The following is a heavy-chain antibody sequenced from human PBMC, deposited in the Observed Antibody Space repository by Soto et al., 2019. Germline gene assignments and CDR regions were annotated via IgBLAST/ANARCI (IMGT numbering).Heavy chain of an antibody. V-gene: IGHV1-69*04. CDR2: IIPILGIA. CDR1: GGTFSSYT. CDR3: GREACSSTSCYIP. J-gene: IGHJ5*02. Sequence: ASVKVSCKASGGTFSSYTISWVRQAPGQGLEWMGRIIPILGIANYAQKFQGRVTITAEKSSTTAYMELSSLRSEDTAVYYCGREACSSTSCYIPWGQGTLVTVSS. D-gene: IGHD2-2*02.